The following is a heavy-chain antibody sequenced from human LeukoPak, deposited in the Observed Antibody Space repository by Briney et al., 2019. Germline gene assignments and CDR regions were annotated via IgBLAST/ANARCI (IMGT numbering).Heavy chain of an antibody. CDR2: INPSGRPT. J-gene: IGHJ3*01. CDR3: AREGTSYYDSSGSLGAFDV. V-gene: IGHV1-46*02. D-gene: IGHD3-22*01. Sequence: ASVKVSCEGFGYTFHSYYIRWVRQAPGQGLEWVGAINPSGRPTTYAQKFQDRVSMTRDTSTSTFYMDLSSLRSEDTAVYFCAREGTSYYDSSGSLGAFDVWGQRTMVTVSS. CDR1: GYTFHSYY.